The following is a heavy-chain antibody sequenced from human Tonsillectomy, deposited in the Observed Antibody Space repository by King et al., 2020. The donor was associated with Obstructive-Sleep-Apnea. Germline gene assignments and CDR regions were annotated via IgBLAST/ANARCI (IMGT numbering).Heavy chain of an antibody. V-gene: IGHV3-23*01. D-gene: IGHD1-7*01. Sequence: VQLLESGGGLVQPGGSLRLSCEASGFRFSEHALSWVRQGPGKGLEWVSAMSGRGGDTYYADSVKGRFTISRDNSKNTLYLQMNSLTAEDTAVYYCAKDQGNWNYYGVDSWGQGTLVTVSS. CDR1: GFRFSEHA. J-gene: IGHJ4*02. CDR2: MSGRGGDT. CDR3: AKDQGNWNYYGVDS.